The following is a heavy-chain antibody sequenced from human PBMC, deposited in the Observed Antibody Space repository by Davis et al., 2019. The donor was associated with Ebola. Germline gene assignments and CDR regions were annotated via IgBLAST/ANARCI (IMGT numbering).Heavy chain of an antibody. Sequence: GESLKISCAASGFTFGDYAMHWVRQAPGKGLDWVSLISWDGRSTAYADSVRDRFSISRDNSRNFLYLQMNGLRAEDTALYYCTAYDSTFRNYWGQGTLVTVSS. CDR1: GFTFGDYA. CDR2: ISWDGRST. J-gene: IGHJ4*02. CDR3: TAYDSTFRNY. D-gene: IGHD3-22*01. V-gene: IGHV3-43D*03.